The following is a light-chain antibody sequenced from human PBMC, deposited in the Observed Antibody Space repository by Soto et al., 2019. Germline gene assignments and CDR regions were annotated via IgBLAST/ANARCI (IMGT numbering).Light chain of an antibody. CDR3: QHYHSYSEA. Sequence: MHITQSPSSLAGSIQNIITVACRASQTMSSWLAWYQQKPGKAAKLLIYKESTLKSGVPSRFSGSGSGTEFTLTISSLQPHDFATYYCQHYHSYSEAFGQGTKVDIK. CDR1: QTMSSW. V-gene: IGKV1-5*03. J-gene: IGKJ1*01. CDR2: KES.